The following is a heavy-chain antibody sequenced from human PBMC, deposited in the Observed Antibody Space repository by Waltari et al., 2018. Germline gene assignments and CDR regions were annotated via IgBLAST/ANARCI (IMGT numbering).Heavy chain of an antibody. CDR1: GGSISSNY. V-gene: IGHV4-4*07. J-gene: IGHJ5*02. CDR3: ARVEMKSGYNRFDV. D-gene: IGHD1-26*01. Sequence: QLQLQESGLGLVKPSETLSLTCAVSGGSISSNYWSWIRQPPGTGLEWIGRISGSGGSTDYNPSLKRRVTMSTDTSKNQFSMKLSSVTAADTAVYYCARVEMKSGYNRFDVWGPGVLVTVSS. CDR2: ISGSGGST.